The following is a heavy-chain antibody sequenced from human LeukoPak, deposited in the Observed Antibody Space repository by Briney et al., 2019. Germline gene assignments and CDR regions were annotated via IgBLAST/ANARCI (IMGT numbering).Heavy chain of an antibody. CDR1: GFSLSTSGVG. V-gene: IGHV2-5*02. CDR2: IYCDDDK. D-gene: IGHD3-22*01. CDR3: AHRRRYYDSSGYHFDY. Sequence: SGPTLVNPTQTLTLTCTFSGFSLSTSGVGVGWIRQPPGKALEWPALIYCDDDKRYIPSLKSRLTITKDTSKNQVVLTMTNMDPVDTATYYCAHRRRYYDSSGYHFDYWGLGTLVTVSS. J-gene: IGHJ4*02.